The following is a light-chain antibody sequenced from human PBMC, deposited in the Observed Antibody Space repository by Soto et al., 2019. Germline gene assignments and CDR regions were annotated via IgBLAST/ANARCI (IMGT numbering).Light chain of an antibody. CDR1: SSNIGSNT. Sequence: QSVLTQSPSASGTPGQRVTISCSGSSSNIGSNTVNWYQQLPGTAPKHLIFSNNQRPSGVPDRFSGSKSGTSASLAISGLQPEDEADYYCAAWDDSLSWVFDGGTKVTVL. J-gene: IGLJ3*02. CDR2: SNN. V-gene: IGLV1-44*01. CDR3: AAWDDSLSWV.